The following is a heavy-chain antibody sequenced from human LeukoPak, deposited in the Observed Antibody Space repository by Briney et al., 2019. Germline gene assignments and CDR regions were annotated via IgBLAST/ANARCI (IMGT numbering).Heavy chain of an antibody. CDR1: GFSVSDNY. D-gene: IGHD4-17*01. CDR3: VKEARGTTVYY. Sequence: GGSLRLSCVASGFSVSDNYMSWVRQTPGEGLEWVSVILGGSTYYADSVKGRFTISRDNSENTLYLQMDSLRAEDTAVYYCVKEARGTTVYYWGQGTLVTVSS. J-gene: IGHJ4*02. V-gene: IGHV3-66*01. CDR2: ILGGST.